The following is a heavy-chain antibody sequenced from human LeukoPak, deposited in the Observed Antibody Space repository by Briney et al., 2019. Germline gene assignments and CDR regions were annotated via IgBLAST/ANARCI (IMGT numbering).Heavy chain of an antibody. CDR2: IYYGASS. CDR3: ARHSSSSCYTFFAS. D-gene: IGHD2-2*02. Sequence: SETLSLTCSVSGGSISSSTYYWAWIRQPPGKGLEWIGSIYYGASSYYNPSLKSRVTVSVDTSKNHFSLTVSSVTAADTAVYYCARHSSSSCYTFFASWGQGTLVTDSS. J-gene: IGHJ4*02. V-gene: IGHV4-39*01. CDR1: GGSISSSTYY.